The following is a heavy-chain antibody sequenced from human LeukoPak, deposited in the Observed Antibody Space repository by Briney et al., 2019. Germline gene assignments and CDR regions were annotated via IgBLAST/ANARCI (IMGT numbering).Heavy chain of an antibody. D-gene: IGHD3-3*01. Sequence: SETLSLTCTVSGGSISSGDYYWSWICQPPGKGLEWIGYIYYSGSTYYNPSLKSRVTISVDTSKNQFSLKLSSVTAADTAVYYCARDRSGYYYNWFDPWGQGTLVTVSS. CDR2: IYYSGST. CDR1: GGSISSGDYY. CDR3: ARDRSGYYYNWFDP. J-gene: IGHJ5*02. V-gene: IGHV4-30-4*01.